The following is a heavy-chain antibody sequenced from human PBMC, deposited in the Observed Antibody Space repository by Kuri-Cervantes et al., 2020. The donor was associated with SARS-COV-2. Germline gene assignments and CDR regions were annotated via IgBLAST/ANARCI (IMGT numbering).Heavy chain of an antibody. CDR3: ATGSYYVAYDY. J-gene: IGHJ4*02. CDR2: LYYSGST. Sequence: SETLSLTCTVSGGSISSYYWSWIRQPPGKGPEWIGYLYYSGSTNYNPSLKSRVTISLDTPKNQFSLKLSSVTAADTAVYYCATGSYYVAYDYWGQGTLVTVSS. V-gene: IGHV4-59*01. D-gene: IGHD1-26*01. CDR1: GGSISSYY.